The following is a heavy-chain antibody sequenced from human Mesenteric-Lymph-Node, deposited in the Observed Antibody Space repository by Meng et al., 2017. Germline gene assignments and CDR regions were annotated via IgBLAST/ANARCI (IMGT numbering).Heavy chain of an antibody. CDR2: MNPNSGST. D-gene: IGHD3-9*01. CDR1: GYTFINYD. Sequence: ASVKVSCKASGYTFINYDVNWVRQATGQGLEWMGWMNPNSGSTGHAQKFQGRVTITRNTSISTAYMELSSLRSEDTAVYYCATGRILTGYSWFDPWGQGTLVTVSS. J-gene: IGHJ5*02. V-gene: IGHV1-8*03. CDR3: ATGRILTGYSWFDP.